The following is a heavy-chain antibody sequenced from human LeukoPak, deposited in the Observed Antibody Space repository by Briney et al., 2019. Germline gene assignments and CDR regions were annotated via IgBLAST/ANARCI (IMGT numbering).Heavy chain of an antibody. CDR3: ATRSDYGGPRGAFDI. Sequence: GESLKISCKGSGYSFTSYWIGWVRQMPGKGLEWMGIIYPGDSDTRYSPSFQGQVTISADKSISTAYLQWSSLKASDTAMYYCATRSDYGGPRGAFDIWGQGTMVTVSS. V-gene: IGHV5-51*01. J-gene: IGHJ3*02. D-gene: IGHD4-23*01. CDR2: IYPGDSDT. CDR1: GYSFTSYW.